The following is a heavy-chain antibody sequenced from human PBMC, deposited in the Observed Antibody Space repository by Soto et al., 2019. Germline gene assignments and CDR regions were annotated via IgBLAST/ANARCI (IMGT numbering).Heavy chain of an antibody. CDR1: GFTVSSNY. D-gene: IGHD6-13*01. CDR3: AREGIAAAGVDY. CDR2: IYSGGST. J-gene: IGHJ4*02. Sequence: GSLRLSCAASGFTVSSNYMSWVRQAPGKGLEWVSVIYSGGSTYYADSVKGRFTISRDNSKNTLYLQMNSLRAEDTAVYYCAREGIAAAGVDYWGQGTLVTVSS. V-gene: IGHV3-53*01.